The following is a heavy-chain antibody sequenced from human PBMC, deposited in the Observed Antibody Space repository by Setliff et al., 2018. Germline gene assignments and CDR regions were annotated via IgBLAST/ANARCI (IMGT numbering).Heavy chain of an antibody. V-gene: IGHV3-33*08. Sequence: GGSLRLSCAASGFTFSTYSFNWVRQAPGKGLEWVAVIWYDGSNKYYVDSVKGRFTVSRDNSKDTLYLQMNSLRVEDSAIYYCVCFSWRGCSGDTCYSGDDSFDMWGQGTVVTVSS. CDR1: GFTFSTYS. CDR3: VCFSWRGCSGDTCYSGDDSFDM. J-gene: IGHJ3*02. D-gene: IGHD2-15*01. CDR2: IWYDGSNK.